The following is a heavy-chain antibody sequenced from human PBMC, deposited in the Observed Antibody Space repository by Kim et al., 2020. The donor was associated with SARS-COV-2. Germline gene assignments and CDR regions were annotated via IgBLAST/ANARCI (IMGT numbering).Heavy chain of an antibody. CDR1: GYTFTSYD. Sequence: ASVKVSCKASGYTFTSYDINWVRQATGQGLEWMGWMNPNSGNTGYAQKFQGRVTMTRNTSISTAYMELSSLRSEDTAVYYCASNYWDYYYYGMDVWGQGTTVTVSS. CDR3: ASNYWDYYYYGMDV. V-gene: IGHV1-8*01. CDR2: MNPNSGNT. D-gene: IGHD1-1*01. J-gene: IGHJ6*02.